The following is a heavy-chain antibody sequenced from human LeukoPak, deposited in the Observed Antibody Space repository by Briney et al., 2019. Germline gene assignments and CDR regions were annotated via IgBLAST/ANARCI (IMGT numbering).Heavy chain of an antibody. Sequence: SETLSLTCAVYGGSFSGYYWSWIRQPPGKGLEWIGEINHSGSTNYNPSLKSRVTISVDTSKNQFSLKLSSVTAADTAVYYCARGRGAGFDLWGRGTPVTVSS. V-gene: IGHV4-34*01. CDR1: GGSFSGYY. J-gene: IGHJ2*01. CDR2: INHSGST. D-gene: IGHD3-16*01. CDR3: ARGRGAGFDL.